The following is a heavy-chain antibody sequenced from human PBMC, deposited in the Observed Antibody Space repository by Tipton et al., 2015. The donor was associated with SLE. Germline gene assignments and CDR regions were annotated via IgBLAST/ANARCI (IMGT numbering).Heavy chain of an antibody. V-gene: IGHV4-31*03. CDR1: GGSVSSVGYY. Sequence: TLSLTCTVSGGSVSSVGYYWSWIRLQPGKGLEWIGYIYYIGSGSTSYNPSLKSRLTISVDTSKNQFSLKLSSVTAADTAVYYWARERGRGYGSFDDWGEGTLATVSS. CDR2: IYYIGSGST. CDR3: ARERGRGYGSFDD. J-gene: IGHJ4*02. D-gene: IGHD5-12*01.